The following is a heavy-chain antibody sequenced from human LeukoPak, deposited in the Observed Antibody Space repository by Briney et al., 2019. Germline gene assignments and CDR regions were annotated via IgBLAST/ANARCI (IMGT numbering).Heavy chain of an antibody. CDR1: GFTFSSYG. CDR2: IRSDGVSK. CDR3: AKDHPSIAY. V-gene: IGHV3-30*02. J-gene: IGHJ4*02. Sequence: GGSLRFSCAASGFTFSSYGMHWVRQAPGKGLEWVAFIRSDGVSKYYTDSVEGRFAISRDNSKNTVYLQMNSLRAEDTAVYFCAKDHPSIAYWGQGILVTVSS.